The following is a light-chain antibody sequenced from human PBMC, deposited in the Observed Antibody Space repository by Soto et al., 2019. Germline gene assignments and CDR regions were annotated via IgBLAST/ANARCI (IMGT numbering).Light chain of an antibody. Sequence: QSALTQPPSASGSPGQSVTISCTGTTSDIGAYNYVSWYQQRPGKAPKLIIYEVTRRPSGVPDRIFGSKYDTTASLTVSGLQAEDEADYYCAAWDDSLSGYVFGTGTKLTVL. J-gene: IGLJ1*01. CDR2: EVT. V-gene: IGLV2-8*01. CDR1: TSDIGAYNY. CDR3: AAWDDSLSGYV.